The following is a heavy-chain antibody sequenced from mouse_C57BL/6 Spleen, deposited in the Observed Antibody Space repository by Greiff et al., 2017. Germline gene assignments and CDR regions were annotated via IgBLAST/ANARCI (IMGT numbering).Heavy chain of an antibody. Sequence: VQLQQSGAELAKPGASVKLSCKASGYTSTSYWMHWVKQRPGQGLEWVGNINPSSGYTKYKQKFKDKDTLPADKSSSTAYQPLSSLTYEDSAVYYCARGATVVATDYWGQGTTLTVSS. V-gene: IGHV1-7*01. CDR3: ARGATVVATDY. CDR1: GYTSTSYW. CDR2: INPSSGYT. D-gene: IGHD1-1*01. J-gene: IGHJ2*01.